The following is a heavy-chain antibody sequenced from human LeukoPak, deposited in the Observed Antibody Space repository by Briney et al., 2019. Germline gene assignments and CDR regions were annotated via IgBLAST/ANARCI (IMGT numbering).Heavy chain of an antibody. CDR3: ARGSGSPRIAAAGTDFDY. Sequence: SETLSLTCAVYGGSFSGYYWSWIRQPPGKGLEWHGEIKHSGSTNYNPSLKSRVTISVDTSKKQFSLKLSSVTAADTAVYYCARGSGSPRIAAAGTDFDYWGQGTLVTVSS. V-gene: IGHV4-34*01. CDR2: IKHSGST. CDR1: GGSFSGYY. D-gene: IGHD6-13*01. J-gene: IGHJ4*02.